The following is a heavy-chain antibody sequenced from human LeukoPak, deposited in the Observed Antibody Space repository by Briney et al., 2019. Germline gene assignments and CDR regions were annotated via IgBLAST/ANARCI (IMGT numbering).Heavy chain of an antibody. CDR1: GYTFTSYG. CDR2: ISAYNGNT. V-gene: IGHV1-18*01. Sequence: GASVKVSCKASGYTFTSYGISWVRQAPGQGLEWMGWISAYNGNTNYAQKLQGRVTMTTDTSTSTAYMELRSLRSDDTAVYYCARESYDILTGCSFNWFDPWGQGTLVTVSS. J-gene: IGHJ5*02. CDR3: ARESYDILTGCSFNWFDP. D-gene: IGHD3-9*01.